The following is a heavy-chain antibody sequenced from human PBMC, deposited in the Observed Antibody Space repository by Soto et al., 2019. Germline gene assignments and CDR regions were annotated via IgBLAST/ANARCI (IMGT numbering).Heavy chain of an antibody. D-gene: IGHD3-10*01. V-gene: IGHV3-66*01. CDR3: ARDLRRDGWFGELYFDY. CDR1: GFTVSSNY. Sequence: EVQLVESGGGLVQPGGSLRLSCAASGFTVSSNYMSWVRQAPGKGLEWVSVIYSGGSTYYADSVKGRFTISRDNSKNTLYLQMNSLRAEDTAVYYCARDLRRDGWFGELYFDYWGQGTLVTVSS. CDR2: IYSGGST. J-gene: IGHJ4*02.